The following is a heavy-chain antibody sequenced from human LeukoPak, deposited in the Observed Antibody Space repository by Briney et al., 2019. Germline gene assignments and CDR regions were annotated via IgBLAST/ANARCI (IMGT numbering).Heavy chain of an antibody. J-gene: IGHJ4*02. Sequence: PSGTLSLTCTVSGGSISSYYWSWIRQPPGKGLEWIGYIYYSGSTNYNPSLKSRVTISVDTSKNQFSLKLSSVTAADTAVYYCARGVEMATIGGDYFDYWGQGTLVTVSS. D-gene: IGHD5-24*01. CDR1: GGSISSYY. V-gene: IGHV4-59*01. CDR2: IYYSGST. CDR3: ARGVEMATIGGDYFDY.